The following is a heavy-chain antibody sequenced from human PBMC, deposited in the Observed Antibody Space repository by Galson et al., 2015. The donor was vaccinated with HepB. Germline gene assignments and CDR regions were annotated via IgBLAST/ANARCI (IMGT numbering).Heavy chain of an antibody. J-gene: IGHJ4*02. CDR2: IIPIFGTA. CDR1: GGTFSSYA. V-gene: IGHV1-69*13. D-gene: IGHD6-6*01. Sequence: SVKVSCKASGGTFSSYAISWVRQAPGQGLEWMGGIIPIFGTANYAQKFQGRVTITADESTSTAYMELSSLRSEDTAVYYCARVIEGYSSSASYFDYWGQGTLVTVSS. CDR3: ARVIEGYSSSASYFDY.